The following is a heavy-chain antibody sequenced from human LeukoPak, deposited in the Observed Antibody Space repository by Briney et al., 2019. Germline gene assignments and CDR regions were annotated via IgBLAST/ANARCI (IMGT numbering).Heavy chain of an antibody. V-gene: IGHV3-23*01. CDR3: AKGLQDCSGHYYSYLC. CDR1: GFTFSSYA. D-gene: IGHD3-22*01. J-gene: IGHJ4*02. Sequence: TGGSLRPSCAASGFTFSSYAMSWFRQAPGKGLEWVSGISGSGGSTYYADSVKGRFTISRDNSKNTLYLQMNSLRAEDAAVYYCAKGLQDCSGHYYSYLCWRRGTLVTVSS. CDR2: ISGSGGST.